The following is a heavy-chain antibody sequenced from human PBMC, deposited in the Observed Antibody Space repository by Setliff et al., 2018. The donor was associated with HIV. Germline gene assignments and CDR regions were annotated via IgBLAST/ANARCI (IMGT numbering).Heavy chain of an antibody. V-gene: IGHV4-39*01. CDR2: IYYSGST. CDR1: GGSISSSSYY. D-gene: IGHD6-19*01. CDR3: ASLVGGAVAGPY. J-gene: IGHJ4*02. Sequence: PSETLSLTCTVSGGSISSSSYYWGWIRQPPGKGLEWIGSIYYSGSTYYNPSLKSRVTISVDTSKNQFSLKLSSVTAAGTAVYYCASLVGGAVAGPYWGQGTLVTVSS.